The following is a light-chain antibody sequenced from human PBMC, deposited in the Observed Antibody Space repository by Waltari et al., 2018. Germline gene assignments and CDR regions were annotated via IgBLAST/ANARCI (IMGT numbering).Light chain of an antibody. J-gene: IGKJ4*01. CDR1: QSVTSSH. CDR3: QQYNNWPLT. Sequence: EIVMTQSPATLSVSPGERATLSCRASQSVTSSHLAWDQPKPGQPPRLLIYGVSTRATGIPARFSGSGSGTEFTLTISSLQSEDFAVYYCQQYNNWPLTVGGGTKVEIK. CDR2: GVS. V-gene: IGKV3-15*01.